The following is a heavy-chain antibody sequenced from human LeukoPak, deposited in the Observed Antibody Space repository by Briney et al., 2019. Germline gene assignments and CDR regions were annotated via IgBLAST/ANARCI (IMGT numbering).Heavy chain of an antibody. CDR2: VGSRGRSI. J-gene: IGHJ3*01. CDR3: AREAGTAFDL. D-gene: IGHD3-10*01. CDR1: GFNFSSYE. V-gene: IGHV3-48*03. Sequence: GGSLRLSFVGSGFNFSSYEMNWVRQAPGKGLEWVSYVGSRGRSIYYADSVKGRFISSRDNSKNSLYLQMNSLRVEDTAVYYCAREAGTAFDLWGQGTTVTVSS.